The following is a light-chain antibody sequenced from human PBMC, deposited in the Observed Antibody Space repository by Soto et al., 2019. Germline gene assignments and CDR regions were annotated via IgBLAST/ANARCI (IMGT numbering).Light chain of an antibody. V-gene: IGKV3-15*01. J-gene: IGKJ1*01. Sequence: EKVMTQSPATLSMSPGERATLSCRASQSVNSYLAWYQQKPGQAPRLLIYGASTRATGIPARFSGSGSGTEFTLTISSLQSEDFAVYYCQQYINWPSWTFGQGTKVEIK. CDR3: QQYINWPSWT. CDR1: QSVNSY. CDR2: GAS.